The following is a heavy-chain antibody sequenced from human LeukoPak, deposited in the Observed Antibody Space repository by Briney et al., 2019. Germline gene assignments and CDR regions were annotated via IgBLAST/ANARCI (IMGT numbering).Heavy chain of an antibody. CDR1: GGSFSDYY. Sequence: SETLSPTCADYGGSFSDYYWSWIRQPPGKGLEWIGEINHSGSTNYNPSLKSRVTISVDTSKNQFSLKLSSVTAADTAVYYCARGRYYFDSWGQGILVSVSS. CDR3: ARGRYYFDS. J-gene: IGHJ4*02. CDR2: INHSGST. V-gene: IGHV4-34*01.